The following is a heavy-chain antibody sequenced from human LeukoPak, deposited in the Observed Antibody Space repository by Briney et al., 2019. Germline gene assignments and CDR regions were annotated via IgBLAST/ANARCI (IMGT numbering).Heavy chain of an antibody. J-gene: IGHJ4*02. CDR3: ARIRGLGDVSPYSAF. CDR1: GDSISSSD. CDR2: ISHHGKS. D-gene: IGHD4-17*01. V-gene: IGHV4-59*01. Sequence: PSETLSLTCSVSGDSISSSDWSWIRQAPGKGLGWIGYISHHGKSVYNPSLPRRVPTSLDTSTNQFSLTLSFVTAAATAMYYCARIRGLGDVSPYSAFWGQGTLVTVSS.